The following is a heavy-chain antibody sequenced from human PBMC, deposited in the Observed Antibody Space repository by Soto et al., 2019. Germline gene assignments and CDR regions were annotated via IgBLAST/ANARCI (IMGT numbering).Heavy chain of an antibody. CDR3: ARATLRFLEWLTALDV. D-gene: IGHD3-3*01. Sequence: GGSLRLSCAASGFTFSSYAMHWVRQAPGKGLEWVAVISYDGSNKYYADSVKGRFTISRDNSKNTLYLQMNSLRAEDTAVYYCARATLRFLEWLTALDVWGQGTTVTVSS. CDR2: ISYDGSNK. CDR1: GFTFSSYA. J-gene: IGHJ6*02. V-gene: IGHV3-30-3*01.